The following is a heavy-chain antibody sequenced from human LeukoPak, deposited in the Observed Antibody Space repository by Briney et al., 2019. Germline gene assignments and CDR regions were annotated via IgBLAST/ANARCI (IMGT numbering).Heavy chain of an antibody. V-gene: IGHV1-46*01. CDR1: GYTFTSYY. D-gene: IGHD5-24*01. Sequence: ASVKVSCKASGYTFTSYYIHWVRQAPGQGLEWMGIINPNGGSTSHAQKFQGRVTMPRDTSTSTVYMELSSLRSEDTAIFYCARSGDGYNPHFPLWGQGTLVTVSS. CDR2: INPNGGST. J-gene: IGHJ4*02. CDR3: ARSGDGYNPHFPL.